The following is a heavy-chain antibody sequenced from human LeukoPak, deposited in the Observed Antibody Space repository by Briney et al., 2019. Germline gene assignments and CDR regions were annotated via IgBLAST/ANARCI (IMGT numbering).Heavy chain of an antibody. CDR1: GFTVSSYY. CDR3: AKSHVGPLPKYDP. J-gene: IGHJ5*02. Sequence: HSGGSLRLSCAASGFTVSSYYMSWVRQAPGKGLEWVSAISGSGGSTYYADSVKGRFTISRDNSKNTLYLQMNSLRAEDTAVYYCAKSHVGPLPKYDPWGQGTLVTVSS. V-gene: IGHV3-23*01. CDR2: ISGSGGST.